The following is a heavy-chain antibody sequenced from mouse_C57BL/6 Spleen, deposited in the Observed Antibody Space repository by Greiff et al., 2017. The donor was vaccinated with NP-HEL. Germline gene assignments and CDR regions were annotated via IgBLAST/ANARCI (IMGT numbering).Heavy chain of an antibody. J-gene: IGHJ1*03. CDR3: ARGGDYGSSWHFDV. D-gene: IGHD1-1*01. V-gene: IGHV1-54*01. CDR1: GYAFTNYL. Sequence: QVQLQQSGAELVRPGTSVKVSCKASGYAFTNYLIEWVKQRPGQGLEWIGVINPGSGGTNYNEKFKGKATLTADKSSSTAYMQLSSLTSEDSAVYFCARGGDYGSSWHFDVWGTGTTVTVSS. CDR2: INPGSGGT.